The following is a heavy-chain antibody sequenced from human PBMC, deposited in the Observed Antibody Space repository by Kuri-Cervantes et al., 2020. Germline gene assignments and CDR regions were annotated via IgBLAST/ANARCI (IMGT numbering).Heavy chain of an antibody. CDR3: TTDGRWKAYYYYMDV. Sequence: GESLKISCTASGFTFGDYAMSWVRQAPGKGLEWVGRIKSKTDGGTTDYAAPVKGRFTISRDDSKNTLYLQMNSLKTEDTAVYYCTTDGRWKAYYYYMDVWGKGTTVTVSS. D-gene: IGHD1-1*01. CDR1: GFTFGDYA. CDR2: IKSKTDGGTT. V-gene: IGHV3-15*01. J-gene: IGHJ6*03.